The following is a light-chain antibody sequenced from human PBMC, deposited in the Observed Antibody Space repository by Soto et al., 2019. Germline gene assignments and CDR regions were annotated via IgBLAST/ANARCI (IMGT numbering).Light chain of an antibody. V-gene: IGKV3-15*01. Sequence: EIVMTQSPATLSVSPGARATLSCRASQSVSSNLAWHQQKPGQAPRILMYDASTRATGIPARFSGSGSGTEFTLTISSLQSEDFAVYYCQQYHNWPITFGQGTRLENK. CDR3: QQYHNWPIT. CDR1: QSVSSN. CDR2: DAS. J-gene: IGKJ5*01.